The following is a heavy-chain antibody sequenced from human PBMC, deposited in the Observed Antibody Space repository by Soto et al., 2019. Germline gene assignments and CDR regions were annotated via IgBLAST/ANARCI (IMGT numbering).Heavy chain of an antibody. CDR3: ARSYYYDSSGYLDV. V-gene: IGHV4-30-2*01. CDR2: IYHSGST. J-gene: IGHJ6*02. Sequence: KAXETLSLTVAVSGGSISSGGYSWSWIREPPGKGLEWIGYIYHSGSTYYNPSLKSRVTISVDRSKNQFSLKLSSVTAADTAVYYCARSYYYDSSGYLDVWGQGTTVTVSS. D-gene: IGHD3-22*01. CDR1: GGSISSGGYS.